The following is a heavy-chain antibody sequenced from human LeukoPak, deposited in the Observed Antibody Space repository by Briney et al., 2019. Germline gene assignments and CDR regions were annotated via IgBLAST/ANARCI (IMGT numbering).Heavy chain of an antibody. CDR1: GYTFTGYY. CDR2: INPNSGGT. J-gene: IGHJ5*02. Sequence: ASVKDSCKASGYTFTGYYMHWVRQAPGQGLEWMGWINPNSGGTNYAQKFQGRVTMTRDTSISTAYMELSSLRSDDTAVYYCAREWVPAAILTTNNNWFDPWGQGTLVTVSS. D-gene: IGHD2-2*01. CDR3: AREWVPAAILTTNNNWFDP. V-gene: IGHV1-2*02.